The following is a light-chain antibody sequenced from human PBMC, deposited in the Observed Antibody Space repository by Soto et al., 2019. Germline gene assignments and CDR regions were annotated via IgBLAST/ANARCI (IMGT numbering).Light chain of an antibody. V-gene: IGKV3-20*01. CDR2: SVA. CDR3: HQYGPSLPVT. CDR1: LSVADGH. J-gene: IGKJ5*01. Sequence: EMVLTQSPDILSLSPGERATLSCRASLSVADGHLGWYQQKPGQAPRLLIYSVARRATGIPDRFSGRGSGTDFTLTISRLEPEDIAVYYCHQYGPSLPVTFGQGTRLEIK.